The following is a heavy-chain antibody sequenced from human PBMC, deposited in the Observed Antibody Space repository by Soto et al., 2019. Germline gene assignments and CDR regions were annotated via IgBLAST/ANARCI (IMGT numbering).Heavy chain of an antibody. CDR1: GYTFTGYY. CDR2: INPNSGGT. D-gene: IGHD2-15*01. J-gene: IGHJ3*02. Sequence: GASVKVSCKASGYTFTGYYMHWVRQAPGQGLEWMGWINPNSGGTNYAQKFQGRVTMTRDTSISTAYMGLRSLRSDDTAVYYCARVGVVVVASGAFDIWGQGTTVTVSS. V-gene: IGHV1-2*02. CDR3: ARVGVVVVASGAFDI.